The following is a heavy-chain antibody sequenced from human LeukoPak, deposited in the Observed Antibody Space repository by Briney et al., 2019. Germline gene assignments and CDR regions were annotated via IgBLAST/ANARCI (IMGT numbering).Heavy chain of an antibody. D-gene: IGHD5-24*01. V-gene: IGHV4-59*01. J-gene: IGHJ4*02. CDR2: IYYSGST. Sequence: SETLSLTCTVSGGSISSYYWSWIRQPPGKGLEWIGYIYYSGSTNYNPSLKSRVTISVDTSKNQFSLKLSSVTAADTAVYYCARARWLQPHLDYWGQGTLVTVSS. CDR3: ARARWLQPHLDY. CDR1: GGSISSYY.